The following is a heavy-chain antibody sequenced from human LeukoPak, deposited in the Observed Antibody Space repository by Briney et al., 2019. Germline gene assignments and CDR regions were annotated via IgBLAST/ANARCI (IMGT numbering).Heavy chain of an antibody. CDR2: IYHSGST. CDR3: ARTYYDILNFAP. Sequence: SETLSLTCTVSGGSISSGGYYWSWIRQPPGKGLEWIGYIYHSGSTYYNPSLKSRVTISVDTSKNQFSLKLSSVTAADTAVYYCARTYYDILNFAPWGQGTLVTVSS. CDR1: GGSISSGGYY. V-gene: IGHV4-30-2*05. J-gene: IGHJ5*02. D-gene: IGHD3-9*01.